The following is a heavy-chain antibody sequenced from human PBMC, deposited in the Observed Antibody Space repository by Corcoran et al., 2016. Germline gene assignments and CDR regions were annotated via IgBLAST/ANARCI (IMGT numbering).Heavy chain of an antibody. V-gene: IGHV3-53*01. CDR3: ARDSTSWWYFDV. CDR1: GFSVSSNY. CDR2: LYSGYTS. D-gene: IGHD6-13*01. J-gene: IGHJ2*01. Sequence: EVQLVESGGGLIQPGGSLRLSCAASGFSVSSNYMSWVRQAPGKGLEWVSILYSGYTSYYADSVKGRFTISRDNSKNTLYLQMNSLRVEETAVYYCARDSTSWWYFDVWGRGSLVTVSS.